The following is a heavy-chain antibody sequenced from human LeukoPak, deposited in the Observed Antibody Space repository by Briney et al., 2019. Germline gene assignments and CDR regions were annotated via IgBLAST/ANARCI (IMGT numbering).Heavy chain of an antibody. CDR2: INHSGST. D-gene: IGHD6-19*01. CDR3: ARGTIAVAPKTHYYYYYYMDV. Sequence: SETLSLTCAVYGGSFSGYYWSWIRQPPGKGLEWIGEINHSGSTNYNPSLKSRVTISVDTSKNQFSLKLSSVTAADTAVYYCARGTIAVAPKTHYYYYYYMDVWGKGTTVTVSS. J-gene: IGHJ6*03. V-gene: IGHV4-34*01. CDR1: GGSFSGYY.